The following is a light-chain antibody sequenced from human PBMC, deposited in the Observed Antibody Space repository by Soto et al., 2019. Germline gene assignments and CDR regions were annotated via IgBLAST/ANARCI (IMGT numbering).Light chain of an antibody. CDR1: QSMGNF. Sequence: DIQMTQSPSSLSASVGDRVNITCRASQSMGNFLNWYQQKPGTVPKVLIYSASSLPSGVPSKFNGSEFGTYFPITINSLQPDDFANYYCQQSHTIPTFGGATTVEIK. CDR2: SAS. V-gene: IGKV1-39*01. CDR3: QQSHTIPT. J-gene: IGKJ4*01.